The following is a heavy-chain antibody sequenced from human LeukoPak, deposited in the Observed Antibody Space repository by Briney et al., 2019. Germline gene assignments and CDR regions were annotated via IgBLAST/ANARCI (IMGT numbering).Heavy chain of an antibody. Sequence: SETLCLTCTVSGGSISSYYWSWIRQAPGKGLEWIGYIYDSGSTNYNPYLKSRVTISVDTSKNQFSLKLSSVTAADTAVYYCARGGSGYDSFYYYGMDVWGQGTTVTVSS. V-gene: IGHV4-59*01. CDR1: GGSISSYY. D-gene: IGHD5-12*01. J-gene: IGHJ6*02. CDR3: ARGGSGYDSFYYYGMDV. CDR2: IYDSGST.